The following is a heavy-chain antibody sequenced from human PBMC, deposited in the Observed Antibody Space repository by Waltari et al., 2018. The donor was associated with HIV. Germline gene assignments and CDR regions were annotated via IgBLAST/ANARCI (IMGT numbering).Heavy chain of an antibody. Sequence: QVQLVESGGGVVQPGRSLRLSSAASGFTFRSSCMHWVRQAPGKGLEWVAVISYDGSNKYYADSVKGRFTISRDNSKNTLYLQMNSLRAEDTAVYYCAKPAAMASYGMDVWGQGTTVTVSS. V-gene: IGHV3-30*18. CDR2: ISYDGSNK. J-gene: IGHJ6*02. CDR1: GFTFRSSC. D-gene: IGHD5-18*01. CDR3: AKPAAMASYGMDV.